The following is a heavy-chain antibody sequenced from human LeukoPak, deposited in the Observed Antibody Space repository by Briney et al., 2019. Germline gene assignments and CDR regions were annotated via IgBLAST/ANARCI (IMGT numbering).Heavy chain of an antibody. D-gene: IGHD3-10*01. CDR1: GFTFGAYW. CDR3: AREFRVVPDI. J-gene: IGHJ3*02. V-gene: IGHV3-7*01. CDR2: LNQDGSEK. Sequence: HPGGSLRLSCAASGFTFGAYWMTWVRQAPGKGLEWVANLNQDGSEKYYVDSVKGRFTISRDNAKNSLYLQMNSLRAEDTAVYYCAREFRVVPDIWGQGTMVTVSS.